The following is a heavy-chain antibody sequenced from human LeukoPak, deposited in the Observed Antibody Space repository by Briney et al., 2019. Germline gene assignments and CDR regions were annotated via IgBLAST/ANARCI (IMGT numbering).Heavy chain of an antibody. V-gene: IGHV4-34*01. D-gene: IGHD3-22*01. CDR2: INHSGST. CDR1: GGSFSGYY. J-gene: IGHJ4*02. Sequence: PSETLSLTCAVYGGSFSGYYWSWIRQPPGKGLEWIGEINHSGSTNYNPSLKSRVTISVDTSKNQFSLKLSSVTAADTAVYYCARGLRTMIVGRYLDYWGQGTLVTVSS. CDR3: ARGLRTMIVGRYLDY.